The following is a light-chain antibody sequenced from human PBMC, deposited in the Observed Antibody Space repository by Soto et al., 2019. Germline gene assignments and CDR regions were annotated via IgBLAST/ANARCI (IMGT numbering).Light chain of an antibody. V-gene: IGKV1-27*01. CDR2: AAS. CDR3: QKYNSAPRT. Sequence: DIQLTQSPSFLSASVGDRVTITCRASQGFSNYLAWYQQKPGKVPKLLIYAASTLQSGVPSRFSGSGSGTDFTLTISSLQPEDVATYYCQKYNSAPRTFGQGTKVEIK. CDR1: QGFSNY. J-gene: IGKJ1*01.